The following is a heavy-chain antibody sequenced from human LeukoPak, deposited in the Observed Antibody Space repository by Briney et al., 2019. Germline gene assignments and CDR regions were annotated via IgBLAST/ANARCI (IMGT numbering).Heavy chain of an antibody. J-gene: IGHJ6*03. CDR2: IYHSGST. D-gene: IGHD2-2*01. CDR1: GGSISSGGYS. V-gene: IGHV4-30-2*01. CDR3: ARVNIVVVPAATYRENYYYYYMDV. Sequence: SETLSLTCAVSGGSISSGGYSWSWIRQPPGKGLEWIGYIYHSGSTYYNPSLKSRVTISVDRSKNQFSLKLSSVTAADTAVYYCARVNIVVVPAATYRENYYYYYMDVWGKGTTVTVSS.